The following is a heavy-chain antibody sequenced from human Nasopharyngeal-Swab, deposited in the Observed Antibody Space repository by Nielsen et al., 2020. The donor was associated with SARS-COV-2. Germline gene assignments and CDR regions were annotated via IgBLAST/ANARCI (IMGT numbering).Heavy chain of an antibody. J-gene: IGHJ4*02. CDR2: ISSSSSYI. Sequence: GESLKISCVASGFTFSSYSMNWVRQAPGKGLEWVSSISSSSSYIYYADSVKGRFTISRDNAKNSLYLQMNSLRAEDTAVYYCARRYDYYFDYWGQGTLVTVSS. CDR1: GFTFSSYS. V-gene: IGHV3-21*01. D-gene: IGHD3-16*01. CDR3: ARRYDYYFDY.